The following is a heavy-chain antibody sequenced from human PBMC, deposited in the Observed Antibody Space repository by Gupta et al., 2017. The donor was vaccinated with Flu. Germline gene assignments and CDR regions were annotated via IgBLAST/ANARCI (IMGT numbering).Heavy chain of an antibody. J-gene: IGHJ6*02. Sequence: VSYIISSGSTIYYADSVKGRLTISRDNAKNSLYLQMNSLRAEDTAVYYCARDSRAYYDYVWGSNYYYYGMDVWGQGTTVTGSS. CDR3: ARDSRAYYDYVWGSNYYYYGMDV. D-gene: IGHD3-16*01. CDR2: IISSGSTI. V-gene: IGHV3-11*01.